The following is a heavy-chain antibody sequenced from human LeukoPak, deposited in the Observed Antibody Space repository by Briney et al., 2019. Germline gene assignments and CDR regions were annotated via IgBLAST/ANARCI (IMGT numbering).Heavy chain of an antibody. J-gene: IGHJ6*02. CDR3: AKGGGDYLIYYGMDV. CDR2: VSGRGGST. Sequence: PGGSLRLSCAASGFTFSSYAMSWVRQAPGKGLEWVSGVSGRGGSTYYADSVKGRFTISRDNSKNTLYLQMNTLRAEDTAVYYCAKGGGDYLIYYGMDVWGQGTTVTVSS. CDR1: GFTFSSYA. V-gene: IGHV3-23*01. D-gene: IGHD4-17*01.